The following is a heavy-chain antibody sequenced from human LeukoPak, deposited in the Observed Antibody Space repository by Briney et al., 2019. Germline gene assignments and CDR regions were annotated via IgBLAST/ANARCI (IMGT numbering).Heavy chain of an antibody. CDR2: INHSGST. CDR3: VYQLLYRGWFDP. D-gene: IGHD2-2*02. Sequence: SETLSLTCAVYGGSFSGYYWSWIRQPPGKGLEWIGEINHSGSTNYNPSLKSRVTISVDTSKNQFSLKLSSVTAADTAVYYCVYQLLYRGWFDPWGQGTLVTVSS. V-gene: IGHV4-34*01. CDR1: GGSFSGYY. J-gene: IGHJ5*02.